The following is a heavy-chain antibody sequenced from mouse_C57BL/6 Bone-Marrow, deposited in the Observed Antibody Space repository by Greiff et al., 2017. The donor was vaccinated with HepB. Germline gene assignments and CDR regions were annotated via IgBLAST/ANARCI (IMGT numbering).Heavy chain of an antibody. V-gene: IGHV1-80*01. CDR2: IYPGDGDT. J-gene: IGHJ1*03. CDR1: GYAFSSYW. D-gene: IGHD2-10*01. CDR3: AGEPYYGNCWYFDV. Sequence: QVQLQQSGAELVKPGASVKISCKASGYAFSSYWMNWVKQRPGKGLEWIGQIYPGDGDTNYNGKFKGKATLTADKSSSTAYMQRSSLTSEDSAVYFCAGEPYYGNCWYFDVWGTGTTVTVSS.